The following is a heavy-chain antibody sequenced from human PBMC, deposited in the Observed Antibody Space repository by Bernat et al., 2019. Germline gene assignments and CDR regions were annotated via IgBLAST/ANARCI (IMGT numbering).Heavy chain of an antibody. CDR3: ARSFGGVIADAFDI. CDR1: GFTFSDHY. CDR2: IRNKPNRYTT. J-gene: IGHJ3*02. D-gene: IGHD3-16*02. V-gene: IGHV3-72*01. Sequence: EVQLVESGGGLVQPGGSLRLSCAAPGFTFSDHYMDWARQAPGKGLEWVGRIRNKPNRYTTESAASVKGRFTISRDDSTNTLYLQMNSLKTEDTAVYYCARSFGGVIADAFDIWGQGTMVTVSS.